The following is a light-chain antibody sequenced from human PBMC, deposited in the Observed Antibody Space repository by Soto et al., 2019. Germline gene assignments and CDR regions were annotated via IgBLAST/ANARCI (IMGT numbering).Light chain of an antibody. CDR1: QTVRNNY. CDR2: DAS. CDR3: QQRSNWPRT. J-gene: IGKJ1*01. V-gene: IGKV3D-20*02. Sequence: EFVLTQSPGTLSLSPGERATLSGRASQTVRNNYLAWYQQKPGQAPRLLIYDASSRATGIPARFSGSGSGTDFTLTISSLEPEDFAVYYCQQRSNWPRTFGQGTKVDIK.